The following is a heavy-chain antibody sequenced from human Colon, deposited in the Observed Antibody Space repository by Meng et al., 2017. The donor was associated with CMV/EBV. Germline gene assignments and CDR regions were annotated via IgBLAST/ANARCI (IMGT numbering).Heavy chain of an antibody. D-gene: IGHD1-26*01. CDR2: IIPILNIP. CDR3: ARGGRPSSGSYSDY. V-gene: IGHV1-69*10. J-gene: IGHJ4*02. Sequence: SVKVSCKPSGGSFSSYAISWMRQVPGQGLEWVGGIIPILNIPSYAQRLEGRITLSAETSTTTAYMELSSLRSEDTAVYYCARGGRPSSGSYSDYWGQGTLVTVSS. CDR1: GGSFSSYA.